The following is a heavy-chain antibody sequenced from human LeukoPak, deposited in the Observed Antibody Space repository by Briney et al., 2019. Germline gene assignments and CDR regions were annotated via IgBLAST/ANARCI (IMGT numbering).Heavy chain of an antibody. CDR1: GYTFSNYD. D-gene: IGHD5-12*01. Sequence: ASVKVSCKASGYTFSNYDMNWVRQATGQGLEWMGWMNPYSGDTNYAQKFQGRLTMTRDTSISTAYMELSRLKSDDTAFYYCARTNGGYEYNWGLGTLVTVSS. CDR2: MNPYSGDT. J-gene: IGHJ4*02. V-gene: IGHV1-2*02. CDR3: ARTNGGYEYN.